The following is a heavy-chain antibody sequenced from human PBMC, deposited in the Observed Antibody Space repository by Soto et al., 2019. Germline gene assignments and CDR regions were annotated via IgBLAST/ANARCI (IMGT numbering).Heavy chain of an antibody. J-gene: IGHJ4*02. CDR3: AKDRPRRTPGYFFDY. Sequence: SLRLSCAASGFTCGDYAMHWVRQAPGKGLELVSGITWNSGTIGYADSVKGRFTISRDNAKNFLFLQMNSLRAEYTALFYFAKDRPRRTPGYFFDYWGQGTPVTVSS. D-gene: IGHD1-1*01. CDR1: GFTCGDYA. V-gene: IGHV3-9*01. CDR2: ITWNSGTI.